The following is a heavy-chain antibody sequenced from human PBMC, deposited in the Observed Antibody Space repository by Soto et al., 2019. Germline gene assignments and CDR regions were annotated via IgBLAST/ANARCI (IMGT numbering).Heavy chain of an antibody. CDR2: LYNTGST. CDR3: ARWVEVPLDYFDS. Sequence: SETLSLTCTVSGASISRYYWSWIRQSPGKGLEWIGYLYNTGSTIYNPSLKSRVTISVDTSKNQFSLKMNSVTAADTAVYHCARWVEVPLDYFDSWGQGIPVTVSS. J-gene: IGHJ4*02. CDR1: GASISRYY. V-gene: IGHV4-59*01. D-gene: IGHD2-2*01.